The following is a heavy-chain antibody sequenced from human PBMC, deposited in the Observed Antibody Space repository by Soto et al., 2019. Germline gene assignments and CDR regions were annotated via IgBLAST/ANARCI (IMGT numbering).Heavy chain of an antibody. D-gene: IGHD1-1*01. CDR2: ISAHNGNT. CDR1: GYTFTSYG. V-gene: IGHV1-18*01. CDR3: GRGRYGDY. J-gene: IGHJ4*02. Sequence: QVHLVQSGAEVKKPGASVKVSCKASGYTFTSYGITWVRQAPGQGLEWMGWISAHNGNTDYAQKLQGRVSVTRDTPTSTAYRELRSFRSADTAVYYCGRGRYGDYWSQGALFTVTS.